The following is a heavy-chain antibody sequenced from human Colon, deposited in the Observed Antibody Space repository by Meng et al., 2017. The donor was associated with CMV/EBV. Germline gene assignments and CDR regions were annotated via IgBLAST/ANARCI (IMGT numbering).Heavy chain of an antibody. D-gene: IGHD2-2*02. J-gene: IGHJ4*02. CDR3: VRDGRFGGYCTSTSCYTGY. Sequence: SETLSLTCTVSGGSISSRGYHWGWIRQPPGKGLEWIGNVYSSGSTYYKPSLNSRVSISVDTSKNQFSLKLTSVTAADTAMYYCVRDGRFGGYCTSTSCYTGYWGQGTLVTVSS. CDR1: GGSISSRGYH. V-gene: IGHV4-39*07. CDR2: VYSSGST.